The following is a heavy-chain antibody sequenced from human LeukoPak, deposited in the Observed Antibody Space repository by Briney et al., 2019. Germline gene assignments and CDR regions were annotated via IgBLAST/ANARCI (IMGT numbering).Heavy chain of an antibody. CDR1: GGSLSSYY. V-gene: IGHV4-59*01. D-gene: IGHD4-17*01. J-gene: IGHJ4*02. Sequence: SETLSLTCTVSGGSLSSYYWSWIRQPPGKGLEWIGYIYYSGSTNYNPSLKSRVTISVDTSKNQFSLKLSSVTAADTAVYYCARGGDTFDYWGQGTLVTVSS. CDR2: IYYSGST. CDR3: ARGGDTFDY.